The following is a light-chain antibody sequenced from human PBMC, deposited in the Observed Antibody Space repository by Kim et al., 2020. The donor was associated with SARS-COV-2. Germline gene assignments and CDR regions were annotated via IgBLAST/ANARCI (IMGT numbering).Light chain of an antibody. CDR3: MIWHNSAFV. CDR1: SGINVGTYR. CDR2: YKSESDN. V-gene: IGLV5-45*02. Sequence: QPVLTQPSSLSASPGASASLTCTLRSGINVGTYRIYWYQQKPGSPPQYLLRYKSESDNQKGSGVPSRFSGSKDASANAGILLISGLQSEDEADYYCMIWHNSAFVFGTGTKVTVL. J-gene: IGLJ1*01.